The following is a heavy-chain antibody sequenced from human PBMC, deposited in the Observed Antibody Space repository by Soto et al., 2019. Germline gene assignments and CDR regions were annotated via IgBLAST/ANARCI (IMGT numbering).Heavy chain of an antibody. V-gene: IGHV4-59*01. D-gene: IGHD3-3*01. CDR2: IYYSGST. CDR3: ARDGGGYYTNNAFDI. J-gene: IGHJ3*02. CDR1: GGSISSYY. Sequence: SETLSLTCTVSGGSISSYYWSWIRQPPGKGLEWIGYIYYSGSTNYNPSLKSRVTISVDTSKNQFSLKLSSVTAADTAVYYCARDGGGYYTNNAFDIWGQGTMVTVSS.